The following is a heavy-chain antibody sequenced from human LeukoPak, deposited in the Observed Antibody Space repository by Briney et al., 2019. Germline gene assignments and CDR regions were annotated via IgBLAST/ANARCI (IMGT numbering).Heavy chain of an antibody. D-gene: IGHD3-22*01. Sequence: GGSLRLSCVASGFTFSTYSIHWVRQAPGKGLEWVAVISYDGSNKYYADSVKGRFTISRDNSENTVYLQMNSLRAEDTAVYYCVRGGRLVLQSQNYWGQGTLVTVSS. V-gene: IGHV3-30*04. CDR2: ISYDGSNK. CDR1: GFTFSTYS. CDR3: VRGGRLVLQSQNY. J-gene: IGHJ4*02.